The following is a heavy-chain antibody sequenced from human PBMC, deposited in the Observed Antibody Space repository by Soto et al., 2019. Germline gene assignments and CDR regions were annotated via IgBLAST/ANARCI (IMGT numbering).Heavy chain of an antibody. V-gene: IGHV4-30-4*01. Sequence: QVQLQESGPGLVKPSETLSLTCTVSGVSISGGVHSWSWIRQPPGKGLEWIGHIFDSGSTYYNPSLKSRLTISVDTSKNQFSLRRSSVTAADTAVYYCAREIMPLTNDWYFDLWGRGTLVTVSS. D-gene: IGHD2-8*01. J-gene: IGHJ2*01. CDR2: IFDSGST. CDR3: AREIMPLTNDWYFDL. CDR1: GVSISGGVHS.